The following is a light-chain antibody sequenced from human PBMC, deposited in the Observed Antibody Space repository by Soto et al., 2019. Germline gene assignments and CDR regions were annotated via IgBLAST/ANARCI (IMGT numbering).Light chain of an antibody. CDR2: KAS. J-gene: IGKJ3*01. CDR1: QDIRND. CDR3: QQYNSYV. Sequence: AFQMTQSPSSLSASVGDRVTITCRASQDIRNDLGWYQQKPGKAPKLLIYKASSLESGVPTRFSGSGSGTDFTLTISSLQPEDFATYYCQQYNSYVFGPGTKVDI. V-gene: IGKV1-6*01.